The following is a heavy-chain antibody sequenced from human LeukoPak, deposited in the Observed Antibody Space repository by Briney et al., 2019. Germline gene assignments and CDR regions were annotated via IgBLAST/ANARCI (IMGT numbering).Heavy chain of an antibody. CDR3: ARDPRFSYFNAGSDY. CDR2: IYSGGST. V-gene: IGHV3-53*04. J-gene: IGHJ4*02. Sequence: GGSLRLSCAASGXTVSSNYMSWVRQAPGKGLEWVSVIYSGGSTYYADSVKGRFTISRHNSKNTLYLQMNSLRAEDTAVYYCARDPRFSYFNAGSDYWGQGTLVTVSS. CDR1: GXTVSSNY. D-gene: IGHD2/OR15-2a*01.